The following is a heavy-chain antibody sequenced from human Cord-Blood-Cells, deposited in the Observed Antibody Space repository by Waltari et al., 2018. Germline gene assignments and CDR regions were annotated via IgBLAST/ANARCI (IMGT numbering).Heavy chain of an antibody. D-gene: IGHD6-13*01. J-gene: IGHJ1*01. CDR3: TTKGGIAAAGAEYFQH. Sequence: GESGGGLVKPGGSLRLSCAASGFTFSNAWMSWVRQAPGKGLEWVGRIKSKTDGGTTDYAAPVKGRFTISRDDSKNTLYLQMNSLKTEDTAEYYCTTKGGIAAAGAEYFQHWGQGTLVTVSS. CDR1: GFTFSNAW. V-gene: IGHV3-15*01. CDR2: IKSKTDGGTT.